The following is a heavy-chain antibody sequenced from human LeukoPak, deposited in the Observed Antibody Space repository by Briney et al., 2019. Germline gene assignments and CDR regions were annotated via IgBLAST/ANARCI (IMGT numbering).Heavy chain of an antibody. D-gene: IGHD4-11*01. V-gene: IGHV4-38-2*02. Sequence: SGTLSLTCSISGYSIDNGYYWAWIRQPPGKGLEWIGSIYHSGSAYYNPSLKSRVTISVDTSKNQFSLRLTSVTATDTAVYYCARGHSIEPYYYYYYMDVWGKGTTVTVSS. CDR3: ARGHSIEPYYYYYYMDV. J-gene: IGHJ6*03. CDR2: IYHSGSA. CDR1: GYSIDNGYY.